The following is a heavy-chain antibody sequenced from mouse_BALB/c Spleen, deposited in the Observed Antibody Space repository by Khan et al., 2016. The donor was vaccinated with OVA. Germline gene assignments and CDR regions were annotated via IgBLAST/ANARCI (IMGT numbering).Heavy chain of an antibody. J-gene: IGHJ4*01. CDR2: INSGGST. Sequence: EVELVESGGGLVKPGGSLKLSCAASGFTFSSYAVSWIRQTPEKRLEWVASINSGGSTYYPDSVKGRFTISRDDARNILYLQMSSLRSEDTAMYYCTRLVVYWGQGTSVTVSS. V-gene: IGHV5-6-5*01. CDR3: TRLVVY. CDR1: GFTFSSYA.